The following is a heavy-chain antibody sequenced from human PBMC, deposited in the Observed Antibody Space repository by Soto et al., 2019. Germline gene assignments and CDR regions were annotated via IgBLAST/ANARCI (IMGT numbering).Heavy chain of an antibody. CDR1: GFTFDDYA. CDR3: AKDRDYYGSGSSSFDY. Sequence: GGSLRLSCAASGFTFDDYAMHWVRQAPGKGLEWVSGISWNSGSIGYADSVKGRFTISRDNAKNSLYLQMNSLRAEDTALYYCAKDRDYYGSGSSSFDYWGQGTLVTVSS. CDR2: ISWNSGSI. V-gene: IGHV3-9*01. J-gene: IGHJ4*02. D-gene: IGHD3-10*01.